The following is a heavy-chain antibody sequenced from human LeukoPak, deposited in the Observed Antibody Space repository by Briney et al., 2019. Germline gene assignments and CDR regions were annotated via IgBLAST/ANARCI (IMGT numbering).Heavy chain of an antibody. J-gene: IGHJ4*02. Sequence: GGSLRLSRAASGFTFSDSYMTWIRQAPGKGLEWVAFIDKSGGTTYYADSVKGRFTISRDNAKSSLYLEMNSLRAEDTAVYYCGRGHWGLDYWGQGTLVTVSS. CDR2: IDKSGGTT. CDR1: GFTFSDSY. D-gene: IGHD7-27*01. V-gene: IGHV3-11*04. CDR3: GRGHWGLDY.